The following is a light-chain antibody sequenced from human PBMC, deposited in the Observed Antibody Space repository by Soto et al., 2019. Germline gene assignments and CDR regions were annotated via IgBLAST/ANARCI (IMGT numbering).Light chain of an antibody. Sequence: DIQMTQSPSSLSASVGDRVTISCRASQTISSYLNWYQQKPGKAPRLLIYAASTLQSEVPSRFSGSRSGTDFTLTISSLEPEDFATYSCQQTYSTPLTFGGGTKVDIK. CDR1: QTISSY. J-gene: IGKJ4*01. V-gene: IGKV1-39*01. CDR3: QQTYSTPLT. CDR2: AAS.